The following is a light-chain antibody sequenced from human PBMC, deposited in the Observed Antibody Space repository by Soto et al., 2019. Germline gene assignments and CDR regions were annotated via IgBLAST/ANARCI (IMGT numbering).Light chain of an antibody. J-gene: IGKJ1*01. CDR3: QQYGGSQT. CDR1: HDVSVS. Sequence: GLTQSPATLPLSLGEGGPLSCRASHDVSVSLVWYRQSPGQSPRLLIHDASNRATGIPDRFSGSGSGTDFTLLISRLEPEDFAVYYCQQYGGSQTFGQGTKVDIK. V-gene: IGKV3-20*01. CDR2: DAS.